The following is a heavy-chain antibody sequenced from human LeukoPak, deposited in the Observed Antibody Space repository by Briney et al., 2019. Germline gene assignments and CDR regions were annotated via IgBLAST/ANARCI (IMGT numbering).Heavy chain of an antibody. J-gene: IGHJ4*02. V-gene: IGHV3-23*01. CDR2: ISASGYST. Sequence: GGSLRLSCAASGFTFSSYAMSWVRQAPGKGLEWVSAISASGYSTYYADSVKGRFTISRGNSKKTLYLQMNSLRAEDTAIFYCAKDVYNWNFYFDYWGQGTLVTVSS. D-gene: IGHD1-7*01. CDR1: GFTFSSYA. CDR3: AKDVYNWNFYFDY.